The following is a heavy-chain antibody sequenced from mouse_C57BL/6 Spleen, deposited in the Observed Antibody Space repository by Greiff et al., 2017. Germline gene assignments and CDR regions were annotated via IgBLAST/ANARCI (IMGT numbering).Heavy chain of an antibody. V-gene: IGHV1-76*01. Sequence: QVQLQQSGAELVRPGASVKLSCKASGYTFTDYYINWVKQRPGQGLEWIARIYPGSGNTYYNEKFKGKATLTAEKSSSTAYMQLSSLTSEDSAVYFCATYDSWYCDVWGTGTTVTVSS. J-gene: IGHJ1*03. CDR2: IYPGSGNT. D-gene: IGHD2-4*01. CDR1: GYTFTDYY. CDR3: ATYDSWYCDV.